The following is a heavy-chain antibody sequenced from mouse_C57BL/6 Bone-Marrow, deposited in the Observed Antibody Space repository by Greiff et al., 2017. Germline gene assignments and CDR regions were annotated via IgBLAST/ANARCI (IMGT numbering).Heavy chain of an antibody. CDR1: GNTFTSYW. Sequence: QVQLQQPGAELVKPGASVKLSCKASGNTFTSYWMHWVKQRPGQGLEWIGMIHPTSGSTNYNEKFKSKATLTVDKASSTAYMQLSIQTAEDSAVYYCARGKYGKPYFDYGGQGTTLTVSS. D-gene: IGHD2-10*02. J-gene: IGHJ2*01. CDR2: IHPTSGST. V-gene: IGHV1-64*01. CDR3: ARGKYGKPYFDY.